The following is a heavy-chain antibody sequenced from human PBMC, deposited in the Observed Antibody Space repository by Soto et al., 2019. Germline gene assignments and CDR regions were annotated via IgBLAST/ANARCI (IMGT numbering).Heavy chain of an antibody. J-gene: IGHJ4*02. Sequence: ETLSLTCTVSGGSISSYYWSWIRQPPGKGLEWVSGISPTGAFTFYADSMKGRFTISRDNSGNTLFLQMSSLTAADTAFYYCAKSPYGDLPYYFDYWGQGSLVTVSS. CDR3: AKSPYGDLPYYFDY. D-gene: IGHD3-10*01. CDR2: ISPTGAFT. CDR1: GGSISSYY. V-gene: IGHV3-23*01.